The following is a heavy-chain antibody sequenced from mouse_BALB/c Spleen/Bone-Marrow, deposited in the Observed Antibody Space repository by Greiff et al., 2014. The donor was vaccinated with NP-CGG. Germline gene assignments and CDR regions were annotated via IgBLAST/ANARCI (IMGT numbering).Heavy chain of an antibody. CDR3: ARLTPDYAMDY. D-gene: IGHD1-3*01. CDR2: ISSGGSYT. CDR1: GFTFSNYG. J-gene: IGHJ4*01. Sequence: DVMLVESGGDLVKPGGSLKLSCAASGFTFSNYGMSWVRQTPDKRLEWVATISSGGSYTYFPDSVKGRFTISRDNAKNTLYLQMNSLKSEEAAMYYCARLTPDYAMDYWGQGTSVTVSS. V-gene: IGHV5-6*02.